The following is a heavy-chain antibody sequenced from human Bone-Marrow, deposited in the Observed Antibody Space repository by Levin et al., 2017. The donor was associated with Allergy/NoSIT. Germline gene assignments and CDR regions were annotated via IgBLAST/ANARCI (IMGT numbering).Heavy chain of an antibody. D-gene: IGHD3-10*01. J-gene: IGHJ2*01. V-gene: IGHV3-11*01. Sequence: GGSLRLSCAVSGFTFSDHHMSWIRQAPGKGLEWLSYISDDGGTTSSAASVKGRFTISRDNAKNSLYLQMNSLRVEDTAIYYCAREFRESGWYFDLWGRGTLVSVSS. CDR3: AREFRESGWYFDL. CDR1: GFTFSDHH. CDR2: ISDDGGTT.